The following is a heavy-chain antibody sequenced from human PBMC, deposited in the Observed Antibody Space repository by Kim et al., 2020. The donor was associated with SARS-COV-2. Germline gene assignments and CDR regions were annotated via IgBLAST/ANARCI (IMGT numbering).Heavy chain of an antibody. Sequence: GGSLRLSCAASGFTFSNYYMSWIRQTPGKGLEWVSYIGSSGSTTYYPDSVKGRFTISRDNAKNSLYLEMNSLTSEDTAVYYCARGGYCSITTCYTTSKIFDYCGQGSMVTVSS. CDR1: GFTFSNYY. CDR2: IGSSGSTT. CDR3: ARGGYCSITTCYTTSKIFDY. J-gene: IGHJ4*02. D-gene: IGHD2-2*02. V-gene: IGHV3-11*04.